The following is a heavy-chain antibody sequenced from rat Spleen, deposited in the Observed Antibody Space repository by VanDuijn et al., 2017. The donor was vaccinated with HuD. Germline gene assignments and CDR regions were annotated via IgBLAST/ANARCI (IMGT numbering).Heavy chain of an antibody. V-gene: IGHV5-22*01. CDR3: ACFSYYSGDDYWYFDF. CDR2: IFYDGSNP. D-gene: IGHD1-1*01. J-gene: IGHJ1*01. Sequence: EVQLVESGGGLVQPGRSMKLSCAASGFTISDYYMSWVRQAPKKGLEWVASIFYDGSNPYYGDPVKGRFTISRDNAKSTLSLQMNSLRSEDTATYFCACFSYYSGDDYWYFDFWGPGTMVTVSS. CDR1: GFTISDYY.